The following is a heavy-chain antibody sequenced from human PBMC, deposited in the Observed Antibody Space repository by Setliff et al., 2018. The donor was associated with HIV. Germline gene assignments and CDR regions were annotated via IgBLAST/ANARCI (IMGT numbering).Heavy chain of an antibody. Sequence: PSETLSLTCAVYGGSFSGYYWSWIRQPPGKGLEWIGEINHSGSTNYNPSLKSRVTISVDTSKNQFSLKLSSVTASDTAVYYCARGYEGSSPGGAFDIWGQGTMVTVS. J-gene: IGHJ3*02. CDR3: ARGYEGSSPGGAFDI. CDR1: GGSFSGYY. CDR2: INHSGST. V-gene: IGHV4-34*01. D-gene: IGHD6-6*01.